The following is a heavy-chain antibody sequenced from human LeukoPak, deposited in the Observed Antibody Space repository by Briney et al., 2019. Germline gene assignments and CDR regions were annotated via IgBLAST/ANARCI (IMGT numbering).Heavy chain of an antibody. CDR2: IIPIFGTA. D-gene: IGHD1-1*01. CDR1: GGTFSSYA. Sequence: SVKVSCKASGGTFSSYAISWVRQAPGQGLEWMGGIIPIFGTANYAQKFQGRVTITADESTSTAYMELSSLRSEDTAVYYCARLSSSPLTLDYYYYGMDVWGQGTTVTVSS. V-gene: IGHV1-69*13. J-gene: IGHJ6*02. CDR3: ARLSSSPLTLDYYYYGMDV.